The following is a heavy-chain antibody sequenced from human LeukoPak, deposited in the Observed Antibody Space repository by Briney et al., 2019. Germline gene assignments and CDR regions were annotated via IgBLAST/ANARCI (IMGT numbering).Heavy chain of an antibody. J-gene: IGHJ4*02. V-gene: IGHV3-23*01. CDR1: GFTFSPFT. CDR2: ISGSDSSA. D-gene: IGHD4-23*01. CDR3: AKGGGWLYYFDY. Sequence: GGSLRLSCAASGFTFSPFTMNWVRQAPGKGLEWVSGISGSDSSAYYPDSVKGRFTISRDDSKKMVYLQMNSLRAEDTAVYYCAKGGGWLYYFDYWGQGTLVIVSS.